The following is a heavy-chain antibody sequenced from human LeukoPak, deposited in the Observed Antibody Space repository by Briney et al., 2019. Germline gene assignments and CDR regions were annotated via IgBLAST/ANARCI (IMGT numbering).Heavy chain of an antibody. D-gene: IGHD3-10*02. CDR2: ISSSGSTI. CDR3: AEHGITMIGGV. V-gene: IGHV3-48*03. CDR1: GFTFSSYE. Sequence: GGSLRLSCAASGFTFSSYEMNWVRQAPGKGLEWVSYISSSGSTIYYADSVKGRFTISRDNAKNSLYLQMNRLRAEDTAVYYCAEHGITMIGGVWGKGTTVTISS. J-gene: IGHJ6*04.